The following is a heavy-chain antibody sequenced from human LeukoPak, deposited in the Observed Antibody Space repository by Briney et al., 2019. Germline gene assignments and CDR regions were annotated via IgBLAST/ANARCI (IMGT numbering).Heavy chain of an antibody. CDR1: GFTFSSYA. V-gene: IGHV3-30-3*01. CDR2: ISYDGSNK. CDR3: ARDPHGTLPDDY. J-gene: IGHJ4*02. Sequence: GGSLRLSCAASGFTFSSYAMHWVRQAPGKGLEWVAVISYDGSNKYYADSVKGRFTISRDNSKNTLYLQMNSLRAEDTAVYYCARDPHGTLPDDYWGQGTLVTVSS.